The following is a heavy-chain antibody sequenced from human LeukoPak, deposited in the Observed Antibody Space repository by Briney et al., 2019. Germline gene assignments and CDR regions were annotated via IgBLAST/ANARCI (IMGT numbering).Heavy chain of an antibody. CDR1: RFNLNDYY. CDR2: ISGSGGST. Sequence: GGSLRLSCAASRFNLNDYYMTWIRQAPGKGLEWVSDISGSGGSTYYADSVKGRFTISRDNSKKTLYLQMNNMRAEDTAVYYCAKESSPVVRDYWGQGTLVTVSS. CDR3: AKESSPVVRDY. V-gene: IGHV3-23*01. D-gene: IGHD2-15*01. J-gene: IGHJ4*02.